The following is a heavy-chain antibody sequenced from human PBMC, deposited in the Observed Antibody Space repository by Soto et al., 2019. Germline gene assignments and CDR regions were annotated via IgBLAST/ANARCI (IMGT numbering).Heavy chain of an antibody. J-gene: IGHJ4*02. CDR1: GFPSSSYL. Sequence: PGGSLRLSCEASGFPSSSYLMYWVRQAPGKGLVWVSRTNSDGSDTSYADSVKGRFTISRDNAKNTPYLQMNSLRAEDTAVYYCARDRGWSLFDYWGQGTLVTVSS. CDR2: TNSDGSDT. D-gene: IGHD6-19*01. V-gene: IGHV3-74*01. CDR3: ARDRGWSLFDY.